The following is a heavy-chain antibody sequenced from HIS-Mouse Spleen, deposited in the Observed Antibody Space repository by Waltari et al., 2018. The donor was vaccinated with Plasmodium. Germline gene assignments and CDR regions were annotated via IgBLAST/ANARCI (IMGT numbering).Heavy chain of an antibody. D-gene: IGHD2-15*01. CDR3: ARLVVVASKDSY. CDR2: INHSGST. J-gene: IGHJ4*02. Sequence: QVQLQQWGAGLLKPSETLSLTCAVYVGSFSGYYWSWIRQPQGKGLEWIGEINHSGSTNYNPSLKSRVTISVDTSKNQFSLKLSSVTAADTAVYYCARLVVVASKDSYWGQGTLVTVSS. V-gene: IGHV4-34*01. CDR1: VGSFSGYY.